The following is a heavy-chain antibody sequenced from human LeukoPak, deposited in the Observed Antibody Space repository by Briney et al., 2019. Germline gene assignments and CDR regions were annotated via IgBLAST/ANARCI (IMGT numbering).Heavy chain of an antibody. J-gene: IGHJ4*02. V-gene: IGHV4-59*08. CDR1: GVSINSHY. D-gene: IGHD3/OR15-3a*01. Sequence: SETLSLTCTVSGVSINSHYWSWIRQSPGKGLEWIAYGHYSGTTNYNPSLKSRVTISVDTSKNQFSLKLTSVSAADTAMYYCARHGTGTGYPLDYWGLGTLVTVSS. CDR2: GHYSGTT. CDR3: ARHGTGTGYPLDY.